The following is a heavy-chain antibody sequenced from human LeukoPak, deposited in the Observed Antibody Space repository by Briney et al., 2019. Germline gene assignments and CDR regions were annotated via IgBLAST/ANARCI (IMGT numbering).Heavy chain of an antibody. D-gene: IGHD2-8*01. CDR2: INPNSGGT. Sequence: ASVTVSCKASGYTFTGYYMHWVRQAPGQGLEWMGWINPNSGGTNYAQKFQGRVTMTRDTSISTAYMELSRLRSDDTAVYYCARGKFTPNGDSFDIWGQGTMVTVSS. CDR1: GYTFTGYY. V-gene: IGHV1-2*02. J-gene: IGHJ3*02. CDR3: ARGKFTPNGDSFDI.